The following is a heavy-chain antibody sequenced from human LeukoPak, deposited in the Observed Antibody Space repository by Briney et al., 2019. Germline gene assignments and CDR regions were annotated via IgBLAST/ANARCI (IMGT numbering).Heavy chain of an antibody. J-gene: IGHJ6*02. CDR1: GGSISSSSYY. CDR2: IYYSGST. Sequence: SETLSLTCTVSGGSISSSSYYWGWIRQPPGTGLEWIGSIYYSGSTYYNPSLKSRVTISVDTSKNQFSLKLSSVTAADTAVYYCARQYDDSSGNRYYYYGMDVWGQGTTVTVSS. CDR3: ARQYDDSSGNRYYYYGMDV. D-gene: IGHD3-22*01. V-gene: IGHV4-39*01.